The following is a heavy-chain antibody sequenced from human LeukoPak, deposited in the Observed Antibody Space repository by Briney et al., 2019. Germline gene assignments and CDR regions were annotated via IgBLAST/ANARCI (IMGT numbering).Heavy chain of an antibody. D-gene: IGHD3-3*02. V-gene: IGHV3-11*01. CDR1: GLTFTDYF. Sequence: GGSLRLSCAASGLTFTDYFMSWIRQAPGKGLEWVSYIGITGSPIYYADSVKGRFTISRDNAKESISLQLSSLRAEDTAFYYCATLSSSSIGYWGQGTLVTVSS. CDR2: IGITGSPI. CDR3: ATLSSSSIGY. J-gene: IGHJ4*02.